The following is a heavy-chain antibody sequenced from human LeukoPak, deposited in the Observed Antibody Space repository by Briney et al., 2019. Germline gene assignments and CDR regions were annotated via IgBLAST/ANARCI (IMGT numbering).Heavy chain of an antibody. CDR2: ISYDGSNK. D-gene: IGHD2-21*02. CDR1: GFTFSSYA. J-gene: IGHJ6*03. CDR3: ARDDDSYYYMDV. V-gene: IGHV3-30*04. Sequence: GGSLRLSCAASGFTFSSYAMHWVRQAPGKGLEWVAVISYDGSNKYYADSVKGRFTISRDNSKNTLYLQMNSLRAEDTAVYYCARDDDSYYYMDVWGKGTTVTVSS.